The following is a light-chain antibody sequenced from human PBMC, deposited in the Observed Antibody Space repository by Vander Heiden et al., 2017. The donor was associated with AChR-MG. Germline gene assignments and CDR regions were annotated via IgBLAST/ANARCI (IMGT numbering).Light chain of an antibody. CDR1: QSLLHSDGKTY. Sequence: EIVMTQILFSLSVTPGQPASISCKSSQSLLHSDGKTYVCWYLQKAGQSPQLLNYEVTNGFSGVPDRFSGSASGTDFTLEISRVDDEDVGVYCCRQSVQALLTFGGRTKVEIK. V-gene: IGKV2D-29*02. J-gene: IGKJ4*01. CDR2: EVT. CDR3: RQSVQALLT.